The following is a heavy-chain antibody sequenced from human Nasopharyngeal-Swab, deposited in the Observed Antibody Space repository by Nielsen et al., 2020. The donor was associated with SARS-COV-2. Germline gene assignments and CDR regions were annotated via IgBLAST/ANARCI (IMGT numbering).Heavy chain of an antibody. J-gene: IGHJ3*02. V-gene: IGHV4-4*02. CDR3: ASQGSDIVVVPAAIGAFDI. D-gene: IGHD2-2*02. CDR1: GGSISSSNW. CDR2: INHSGST. Sequence: SETLSLTCAVSGGSISSSNWWSWVRQPPGKGLEWIGEINHSGSTNYNPSLKSRVTISVDTSKNQFSLKLSSVTAADTAVYYCASQGSDIVVVPAAIGAFDIWGQGTMVTVSS.